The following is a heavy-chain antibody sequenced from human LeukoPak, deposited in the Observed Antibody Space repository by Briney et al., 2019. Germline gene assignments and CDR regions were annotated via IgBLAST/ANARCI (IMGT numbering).Heavy chain of an antibody. D-gene: IGHD2-15*01. CDR3: ARPPIYCSGGSCYPDAFDI. CDR1: GYSFTSYW. J-gene: IGHJ3*02. CDR2: IYPGDSDT. Sequence: GESLKISCKGSGYSFTSYWIGWVRQMPGKGLEWMGIIYPGDSDTRYSPSFQGQVTTSADKSISTAYLQWSSLKASDTAMYYCARPPIYCSGGSCYPDAFDIWGQGTMVTVSS. V-gene: IGHV5-51*01.